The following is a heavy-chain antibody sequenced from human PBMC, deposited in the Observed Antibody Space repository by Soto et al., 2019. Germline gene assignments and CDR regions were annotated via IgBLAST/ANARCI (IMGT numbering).Heavy chain of an antibody. D-gene: IGHD1-7*01. J-gene: IGHJ4*02. CDR3: ATKMELRGLDY. Sequence: SETLSLTCTVSGGSISSGGYYWCWIRQHPGKGLEWIGYIFYSGSTNYNPSLKSRVSISVDTSKNQFSLKLSSVTAADTAVYYCATKMELRGLDYWGQGTLVTVSS. CDR1: GGSISSGGYY. CDR2: IFYSGST. V-gene: IGHV4-31*03.